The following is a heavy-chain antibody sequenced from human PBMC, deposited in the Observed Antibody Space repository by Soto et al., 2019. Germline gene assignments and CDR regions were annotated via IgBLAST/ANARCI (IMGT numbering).Heavy chain of an antibody. CDR1: GYTLTELS. V-gene: IGHV1-24*01. CDR3: ARRQISPPTRGAASARGGMDV. J-gene: IGHJ6*02. D-gene: IGHD6-13*01. Sequence: ASVKVSCKVSGYTLTELSMHWVRQAPGKGLEWMGGFDPEDGETIYAQKVKGRFTISRDNSKNTLYLQMSSLRVEDTAVYYCARRQISPPTRGAASARGGMDVWGQGTTVTVSS. CDR2: FDPEDGET.